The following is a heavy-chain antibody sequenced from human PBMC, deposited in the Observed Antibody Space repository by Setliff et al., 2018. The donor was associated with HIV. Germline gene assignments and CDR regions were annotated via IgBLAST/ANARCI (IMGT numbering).Heavy chain of an antibody. Sequence: SLRLSCAASGFTFSSYSMNWVRQAPGKGLEWVSSISSSSSYIYYADSVKGRFTISRDNAKNSLYMKMNSLRAEDTAVYYCARDREGTGSSWYYFDYWGQGTLVTVSS. CDR2: ISSSSSYI. CDR3: ARDREGTGSSWYYFDY. J-gene: IGHJ4*02. CDR1: GFTFSSYS. D-gene: IGHD6-13*01. V-gene: IGHV3-21*01.